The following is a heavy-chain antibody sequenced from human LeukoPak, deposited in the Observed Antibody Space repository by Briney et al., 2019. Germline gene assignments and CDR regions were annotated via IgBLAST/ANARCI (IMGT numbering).Heavy chain of an antibody. CDR2: IWYDGSNK. CDR3: ARARGYSYGYFDY. V-gene: IGHV3-33*01. CDR1: GFTFSSYG. Sequence: PGGSLRLSCAASGFTFSSYGMHWVRQAPGKGLEWVAVIWYDGSNKYYADSVKGRFTISRDNSKNTLYLQMNSLRAEDTAVYYCARARGYSYGYFDYWGQGTLVTVSS. J-gene: IGHJ4*02. D-gene: IGHD5-18*01.